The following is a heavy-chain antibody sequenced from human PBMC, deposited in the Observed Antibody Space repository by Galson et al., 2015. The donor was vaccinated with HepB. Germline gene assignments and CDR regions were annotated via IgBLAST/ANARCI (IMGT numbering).Heavy chain of an antibody. CDR3: AREVAVAGDYFDY. V-gene: IGHV3-30*04. Sequence: SLRLSCAASGFTFSSYAMHWVRQAPGKGLEWVAVISYDGSNKYYADSVKGRFTISRDNSKNTLYLQMNSLRAEDTAVYYCAREVAVAGDYFDYWGQGTLVTVSS. D-gene: IGHD6-19*01. CDR1: GFTFSSYA. J-gene: IGHJ4*02. CDR2: ISYDGSNK.